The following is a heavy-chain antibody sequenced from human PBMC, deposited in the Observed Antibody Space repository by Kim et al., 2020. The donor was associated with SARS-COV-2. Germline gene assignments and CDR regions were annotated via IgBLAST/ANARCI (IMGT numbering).Heavy chain of an antibody. CDR3: ARVFYNSGRTNAFDI. D-gene: IGHD3-10*01. V-gene: IGHV3-74*01. J-gene: IGHJ3*02. Sequence: ADSVKGRFTIYRDDAKNTLYLQMNSLRAEDTGVYYCARVFYNSGRTNAFDIWGQGTMVTVSS.